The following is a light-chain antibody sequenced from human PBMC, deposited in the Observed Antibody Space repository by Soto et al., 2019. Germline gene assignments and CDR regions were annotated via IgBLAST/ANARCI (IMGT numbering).Light chain of an antibody. CDR3: SSYTSRSTFV. CDR2: EVS. J-gene: IGLJ1*01. CDR1: SSDVGAYNC. V-gene: IGLV2-14*01. Sequence: QSVLTQPASVSGSPGQSITISCTGTSSDVGAYNCVSWYQQHPGKAPKLMIYEVSNRPSGVSNRFSGSKSANTASLTISGLQAEDEADYYCSSYTSRSTFVFGTGTKLTVL.